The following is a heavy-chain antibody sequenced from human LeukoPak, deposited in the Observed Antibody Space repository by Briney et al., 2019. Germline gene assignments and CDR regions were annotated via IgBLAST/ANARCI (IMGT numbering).Heavy chain of an antibody. D-gene: IGHD5-24*01. CDR3: ARGVEMASNFDY. CDR1: GGTFSSYA. V-gene: IGHV1-69*13. J-gene: IGHJ4*02. Sequence: SVKVSCKASGGTFSSYAISWVRQAPGQGLEWMGGIIPIFGTANYAQKFQGRVTITADESTSTAYMELSSLRSEDTAVYYCARGVEMASNFDYWGQGTLVTVSS. CDR2: IIPIFGTA.